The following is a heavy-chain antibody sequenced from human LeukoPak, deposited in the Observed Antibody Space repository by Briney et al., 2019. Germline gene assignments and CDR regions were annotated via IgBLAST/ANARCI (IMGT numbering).Heavy chain of an antibody. V-gene: IGHV3-21*01. CDR2: ISSSSSYI. CDR3: AKAGFSSSWLFDY. J-gene: IGHJ4*02. CDR1: GFTFSSYS. Sequence: PGGSLRLSCAASGFTFSSYSMKWVRQAPGKGLEWVSSISSSSSYIYYADSVKGRFTISRDNAKNSLYLQMNSLRAENTAVYYCAKAGFSSSWLFDYWGQGTLVTVSS. D-gene: IGHD6-13*01.